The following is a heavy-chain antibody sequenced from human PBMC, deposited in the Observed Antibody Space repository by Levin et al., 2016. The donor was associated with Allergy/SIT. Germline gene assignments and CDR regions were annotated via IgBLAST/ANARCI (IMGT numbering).Heavy chain of an antibody. CDR1: GGSISSSSYY. CDR2: IYYSGST. J-gene: IGHJ5*02. CDR3: ARRIGSYDILTDSYLNYFDP. Sequence: SETLSLTCTVSGGSISSSSYYWGWIRQPPGKGLEWIGSIYYSGSTYYNPSLKSRVTISVDTSKNQFSLKLSSVTAADTAVYYCARRIGSYDILTDSYLNYFDPWGQGTLVTVSS. D-gene: IGHD3-9*01. V-gene: IGHV4-39*01.